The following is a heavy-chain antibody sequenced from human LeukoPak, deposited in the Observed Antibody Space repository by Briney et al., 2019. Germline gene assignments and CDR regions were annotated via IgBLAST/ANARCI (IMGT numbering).Heavy chain of an antibody. J-gene: IGHJ4*02. D-gene: IGHD6-6*01. CDR2: IYYSGST. Sequence: RTSETLSLTCTVSGVSISSYYWSWIRQPPGKGLEWIGYIYYSGSTNYNPSLKSRVAISVDTSKNQFSLRLSSVTAADTAVYFCARASAYSSSSGVNYWGQGTLVTVSS. CDR1: GVSISSYY. V-gene: IGHV4-59*12. CDR3: ARASAYSSSSGVNY.